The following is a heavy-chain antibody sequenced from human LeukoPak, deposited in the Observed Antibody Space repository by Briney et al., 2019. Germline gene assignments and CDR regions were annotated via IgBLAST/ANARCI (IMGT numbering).Heavy chain of an antibody. CDR2: ISGRSSYT. CDR1: GFTFSDYY. V-gene: IGHV3-11*03. CDR3: ARQTRSVDPLTY. Sequence: GGSLRLSCAGSGFTFSDYYMTWIRQAPGKGLEWVSCISGRSSYTNYADSVKGRFTISRDNAKNSLYLEMNSLRADDTAVYFCARQTRSVDPLTYWGPGTLVTVSS. J-gene: IGHJ4*02. D-gene: IGHD4-23*01.